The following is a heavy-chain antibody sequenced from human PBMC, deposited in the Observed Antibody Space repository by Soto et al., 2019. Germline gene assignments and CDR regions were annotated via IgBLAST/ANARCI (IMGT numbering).Heavy chain of an antibody. V-gene: IGHV3-23*01. D-gene: IGHD4-17*01. J-gene: IGHJ4*02. CDR3: AKPGYGDYDFDY. CDR2: ISGSGGST. CDR1: GFTFSSYA. Sequence: GGSLRLSCAASGFTFSSYAMSWVRQAPGKGLEWVSSISGSGGSTYYADSVKGRFTISRDNSKNTLYLQINSLRAEDTAVYYCAKPGYGDYDFDYWGQGTLVTVSS.